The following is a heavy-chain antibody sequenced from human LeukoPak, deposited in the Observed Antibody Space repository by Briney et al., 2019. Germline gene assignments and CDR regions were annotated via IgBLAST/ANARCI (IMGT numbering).Heavy chain of an antibody. CDR3: ARSVGLAGYYFDY. Sequence: ASVKVSCKASGYTFTGYYMHWVRQAPGQGLEWMGWINPNSGGTNYAQKFQGRVTMTRDTSISTAYMELSRLRSDDTAVYYCARSVGLAGYYFDYRGQGTLVTVSS. CDR2: INPNSGGT. V-gene: IGHV1-2*02. CDR1: GYTFTGYY. D-gene: IGHD6-19*01. J-gene: IGHJ4*02.